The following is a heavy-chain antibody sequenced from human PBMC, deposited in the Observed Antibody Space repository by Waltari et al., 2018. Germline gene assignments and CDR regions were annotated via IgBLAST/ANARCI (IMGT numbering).Heavy chain of an antibody. CDR2: IYSSGDT. J-gene: IGHJ4*02. V-gene: IGHV3-53*01. D-gene: IGHD6-19*01. Sequence: EVQLVESGGGLIQAGDSLRLSCAASGFAVTRHYMTWVRQAPGKGLEWVAIIYSSGDTFYADSVRGRFSISSDSSKNMLFLQMHSLRGEDTAVYYCAGGDLDVSGWYNYWGQGTLVTVSS. CDR3: AGGDLDVSGWYNY. CDR1: GFAVTRHY.